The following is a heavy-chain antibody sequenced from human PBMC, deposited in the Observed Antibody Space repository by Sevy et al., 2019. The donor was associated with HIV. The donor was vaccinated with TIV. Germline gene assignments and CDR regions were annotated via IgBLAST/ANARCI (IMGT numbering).Heavy chain of an antibody. D-gene: IGHD7-27*01. Sequence: ASVKVSCKASGYTFTSYGISWVRQAPGQGLEWMGWISAYNGNTNYAQKLQGRVTMTTDTSTSTAYMELRSLRSDDTAVYYCASDELGIRSDDAFDIWGQGTMVTVSS. CDR2: ISAYNGNT. CDR1: GYTFTSYG. J-gene: IGHJ3*02. V-gene: IGHV1-18*01. CDR3: ASDELGIRSDDAFDI.